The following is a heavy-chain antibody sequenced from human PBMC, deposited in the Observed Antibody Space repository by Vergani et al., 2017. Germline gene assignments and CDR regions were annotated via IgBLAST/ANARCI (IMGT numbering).Heavy chain of an antibody. CDR1: GFTFSSYA. CDR3: TRGASGDYVSSFDY. V-gene: IGHV3-23*01. CDR2: VSGSSATP. J-gene: IGHJ4*02. Sequence: EVQLLESGGGLVQPGGSLRLSCAASGFTFSSYAMTWVRQAPGKGLEWVSSVSGSSATPYYADSVKGRFIISRDNSKNTLHLQMNSLRADDTAVYYCTRGASGDYVSSFDYWGQGTLVTVSS. D-gene: IGHD4-17*01.